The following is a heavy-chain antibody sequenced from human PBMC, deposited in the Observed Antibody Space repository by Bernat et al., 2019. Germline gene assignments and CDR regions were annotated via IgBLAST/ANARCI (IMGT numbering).Heavy chain of an antibody. D-gene: IGHD4-17*01. CDR2: ISGSGGST. V-gene: IGHV3-23*04. CDR3: AKDPYGDDADNWFDP. Sequence: EVQLVESGGDLIQPGGSLRLSCAASGFTFGSYAMSWVRQAPGKGLEWVSDISGSGGSTYYADSVKGRFTISRDNSKNTLYLQMNSLRAEDTAVYYCAKDPYGDDADNWFDPWGQGTLVTVSS. J-gene: IGHJ5*02. CDR1: GFTFGSYA.